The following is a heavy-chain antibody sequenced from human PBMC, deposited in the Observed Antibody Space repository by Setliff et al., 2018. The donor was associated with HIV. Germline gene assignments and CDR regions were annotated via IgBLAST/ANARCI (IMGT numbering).Heavy chain of an antibody. CDR3: ARVPQDTYNYPFSYSYYMDV. J-gene: IGHJ6*03. CDR1: GYPFTKYG. CDR2: ISAFSGNT. Sequence: GASVKVSCKTSGYPFTKYGIIWVRQAPGQGLEWVGLISAFSGNTNSAQKVQGRVTMTTDTSTTTAYMELRSLRSEDTAVYYCARVPQDTYNYPFSYSYYMDVWGKVTTVTVSS. D-gene: IGHD3-16*01. V-gene: IGHV1-18*01.